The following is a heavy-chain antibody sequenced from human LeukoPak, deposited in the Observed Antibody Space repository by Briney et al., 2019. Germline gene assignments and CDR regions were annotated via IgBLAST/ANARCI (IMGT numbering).Heavy chain of an antibody. J-gene: IGHJ6*03. Sequence: SVKVSCKASGGTFSSYTISWVRQAPGQGLEWMGRIIPILGIANYAQKFQGRVTITADESTSTAYMELSSLRSEDTAVYYCARYKSSTSCYSCYYYMDVWGKGTTVTVSS. CDR2: IIPILGIA. CDR3: ARYKSSTSCYSCYYYMDV. V-gene: IGHV1-69*02. CDR1: GGTFSSYT. D-gene: IGHD2-2*02.